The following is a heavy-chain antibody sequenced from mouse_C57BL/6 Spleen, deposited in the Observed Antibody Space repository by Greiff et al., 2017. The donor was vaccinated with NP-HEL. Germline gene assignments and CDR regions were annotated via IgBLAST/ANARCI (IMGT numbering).Heavy chain of an antibody. CDR3: ARGASNYGYFDV. V-gene: IGHV5-17*01. CDR2: ISSGSSTI. D-gene: IGHD2-10*02. Sequence: EVKLMESGGGLVKPGGSLKLSCAASGFTFSDYGMHWVRQAPEKGLEWVAYISSGSSTIYYADTVKGRFTISRDNAKNTLFLQMTSLRSEDTAIYYCARGASNYGYFDVWGTGTTVTVSS. CDR1: GFTFSDYG. J-gene: IGHJ1*03.